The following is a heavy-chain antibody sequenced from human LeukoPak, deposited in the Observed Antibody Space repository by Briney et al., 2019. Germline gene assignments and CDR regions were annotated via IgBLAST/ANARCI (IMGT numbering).Heavy chain of an antibody. CDR2: IYYSGTT. CDR3: ARGVVLTGYPLDF. J-gene: IGHJ4*02. CDR1: GGSFSNYY. V-gene: IGHV4-59*01. D-gene: IGHD3-9*01. Sequence: SETLSLTCSVSGGSFSNYYWTWIRQSPGKGLEWVGYIYYSGTTDYNPSHKSRVTISIDTSRKQFSLKLTSVTAADTALYYCARGVVLTGYPLDFWGRGTLVTVSS.